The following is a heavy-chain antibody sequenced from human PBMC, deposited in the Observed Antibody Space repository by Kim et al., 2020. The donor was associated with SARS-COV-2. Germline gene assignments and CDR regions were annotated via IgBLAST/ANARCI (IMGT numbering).Heavy chain of an antibody. CDR1: GGSISSGGYY. J-gene: IGHJ6*02. D-gene: IGHD6-6*01. CDR3: GRAASSLNYGMDV. CDR2: IYYSGST. Sequence: SETLSLTCTVSGGSISSGGYYWSWIRQHPGEGLEWIGYIYYSGSTYYNPSLKSRVTISVDTPKNQFSLTLNSVTAADPAVYYCGRAASSLNYGMDVWGQGTTVTVSS. V-gene: IGHV4-31*03.